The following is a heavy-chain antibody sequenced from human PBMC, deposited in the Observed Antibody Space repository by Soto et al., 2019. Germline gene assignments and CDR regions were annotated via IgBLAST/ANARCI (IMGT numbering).Heavy chain of an antibody. D-gene: IGHD6-19*01. CDR2: ISDSGGTT. V-gene: IGHV3-23*01. CDR3: AKDATRSDGWYYFDY. CDR1: GFTFSYYA. Sequence: GGSLRLSCAASGFTFSYYAMGWVRQAPGKGLEWVSVISDSGGTTYYADSVKGRFIISRGNSKNALYLQMSSLRADDTALYYCAKDATRSDGWYYFDYWGQGTLVTVSS. J-gene: IGHJ4*02.